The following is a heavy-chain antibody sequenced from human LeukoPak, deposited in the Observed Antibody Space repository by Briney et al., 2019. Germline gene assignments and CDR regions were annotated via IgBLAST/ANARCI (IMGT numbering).Heavy chain of an antibody. Sequence: GGSLRLSCAASGFTFSSYSMNWVRQAPGKGLEWVSYISSSSRTIYYADSVKGRFSISRDNAKNTLYLQMNSLRAEDTAVYYCAKISSVAVIDYWGQGTLVTVSS. CDR3: AKISSVAVIDY. CDR2: ISSSSRTI. D-gene: IGHD6-19*01. J-gene: IGHJ4*02. CDR1: GFTFSSYS. V-gene: IGHV3-48*01.